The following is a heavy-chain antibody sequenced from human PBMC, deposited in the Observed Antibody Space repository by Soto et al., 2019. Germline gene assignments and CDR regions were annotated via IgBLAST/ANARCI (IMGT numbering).Heavy chain of an antibody. CDR3: AKMGISTTSSFDN. D-gene: IGHD1-26*01. CDR2: IGPDGSNI. V-gene: IGHV3-74*01. CDR1: GFIFSSHW. J-gene: IGHJ4*02. Sequence: GGSLRLSCAASGFIFSSHWMHWVRQAPGKGLVGVSHIGPDGSNIWEADSVQGRFTISRDNARNRLYLQMNSLRDEDTAIYYCAKMGISTTSSFDNWGQGILVTVSS.